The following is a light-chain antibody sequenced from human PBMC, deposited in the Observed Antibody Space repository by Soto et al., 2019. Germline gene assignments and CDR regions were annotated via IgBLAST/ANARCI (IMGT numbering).Light chain of an antibody. V-gene: IGLV2-14*01. CDR1: SSDVGGYNY. J-gene: IGLJ2*01. CDR3: SSYTSSSVV. Sequence: QSALTQPAPVSGSPGQSITISCTGTSSDVGGYNYVSWYQQHPGKAPKLMIYDVSNRPSGVSNRFSGSKSGNTASLTIYGLQAEDEADYYCSSYTSSSVVFGGGTKLTVL. CDR2: DVS.